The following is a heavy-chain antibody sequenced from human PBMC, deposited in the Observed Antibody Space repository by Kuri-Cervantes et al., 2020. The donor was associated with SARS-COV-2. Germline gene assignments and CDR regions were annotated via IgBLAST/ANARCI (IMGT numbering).Heavy chain of an antibody. V-gene: IGHV1-18*04. Sequence: ASVKVSCKVSGYTFTSYGISWVRQAPGQGLEWMGWISAYNGNTNYAQKLQGRVAMTTDTSTSTAYMELRSLRSDDTAVYYCARGGSGGSCYSCWYFDLWGRGTLVTVSS. CDR1: GYTFTSYG. CDR3: ARGGSGGSCYSCWYFDL. CDR2: ISAYNGNT. D-gene: IGHD2-15*01. J-gene: IGHJ2*01.